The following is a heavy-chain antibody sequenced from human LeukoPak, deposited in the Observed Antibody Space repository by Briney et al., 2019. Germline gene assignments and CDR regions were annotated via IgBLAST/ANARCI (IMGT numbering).Heavy chain of an antibody. J-gene: IGHJ3*02. D-gene: IGHD3-9*01. Sequence: KPGGSLRLSCAASGVTFSNAWMSWVRQAPGKGLEWVGRIKSKTDGGTTDYAAPVKGRFTISRDDSKNTLYLQMNSLKTEDTAVYYCTTAYVLRYFDWLPYSFDIWGQGTMVTVSS. CDR1: GVTFSNAW. CDR2: IKSKTDGGTT. CDR3: TTAYVLRYFDWLPYSFDI. V-gene: IGHV3-15*01.